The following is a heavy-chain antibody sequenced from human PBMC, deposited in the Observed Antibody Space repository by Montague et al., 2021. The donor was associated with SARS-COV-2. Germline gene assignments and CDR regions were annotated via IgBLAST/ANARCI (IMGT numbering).Heavy chain of an antibody. CDR1: GDPIRSSGYY. J-gene: IGHJ3*02. CDR3: ARSNLPNYYDIGNAFDI. CDR2: VYYSGST. D-gene: IGHD3-22*01. Sequence: SETLSLTCSVSGDPIRSSGYYWGWIRQPPGKGLEWIGTVYYSGSTNYNPSLKSRVTMPVDTSKNQFSLELRSVTAADTAVYYCARSNLPNYYDIGNAFDIWGQGTMVTVSS. V-gene: IGHV4-39*07.